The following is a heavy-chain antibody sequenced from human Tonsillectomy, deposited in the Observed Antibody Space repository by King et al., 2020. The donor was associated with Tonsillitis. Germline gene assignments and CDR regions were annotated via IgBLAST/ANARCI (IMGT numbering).Heavy chain of an antibody. Sequence: VQLVESGGGVVQPGRSLRLSCAASGFTFSNYALHWVRQALGKGLEWLTVISYDGSNKYCADSVKGRFTISRDNSKNTLYLQMNSLRPEDTAVYYCARDHQNDYGDFGDNWFDPWGQGTLVTVCS. CDR3: ARDHQNDYGDFGDNWFDP. J-gene: IGHJ5*02. V-gene: IGHV3-30-3*01. D-gene: IGHD4-17*01. CDR2: ISYDGSNK. CDR1: GFTFSNYA.